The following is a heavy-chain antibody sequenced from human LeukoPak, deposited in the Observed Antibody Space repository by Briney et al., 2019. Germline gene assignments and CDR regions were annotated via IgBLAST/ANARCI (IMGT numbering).Heavy chain of an antibody. Sequence: ASVKVSCKASGYTFTDSYIHWVRQVPGQGLEWMGWSNPNSGGTNFAQNFQGRVTMTRNTSISTAYMELSSLRSEDTAVYYCARGLPRRIRSAGFDYWGQGTLVTVSS. J-gene: IGHJ4*02. CDR1: GYTFTDSY. CDR3: ARGLPRRIRSAGFDY. D-gene: IGHD1-14*01. CDR2: SNPNSGGT. V-gene: IGHV1-2*02.